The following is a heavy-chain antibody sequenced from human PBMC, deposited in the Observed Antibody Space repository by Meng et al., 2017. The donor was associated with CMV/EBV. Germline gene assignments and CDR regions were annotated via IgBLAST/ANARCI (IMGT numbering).Heavy chain of an antibody. D-gene: IGHD1/OR15-1a*01. CDR2: ISGNSGST. Sequence: GESLKISCAASGFTFSSYSMNWVRHAPGKGLEWVSSISGNSGSTYYADSVKGRFTISRDNYKNTLYLQMNSLRAEDTAVYYCARSLTGTGYFFDYWGQGTLVTVSS. V-gene: IGHV3-23*01. J-gene: IGHJ4*02. CDR1: GFTFSSYS. CDR3: ARSLTGTGYFFDY.